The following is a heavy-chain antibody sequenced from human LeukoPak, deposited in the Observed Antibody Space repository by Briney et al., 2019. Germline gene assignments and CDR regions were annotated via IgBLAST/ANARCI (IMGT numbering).Heavy chain of an antibody. V-gene: IGHV4-59*12. D-gene: IGHD4-17*01. CDR3: AREPPPNDYGDYAIDI. CDR1: GGSISSYY. J-gene: IGHJ3*02. CDR2: IYYSGTT. Sequence: PSETLSLTCTVSGGSISSYYWSWIRQPPGKGLEWIGYIYYSGTTNYNPSLKSRVTISVDTSKSQFSLKLTSVTAADTAVYYCAREPPPNDYGDYAIDIWGQGTMVTVSS.